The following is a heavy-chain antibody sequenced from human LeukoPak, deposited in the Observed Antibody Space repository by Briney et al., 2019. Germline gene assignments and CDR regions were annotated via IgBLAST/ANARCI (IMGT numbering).Heavy chain of an antibody. D-gene: IGHD3-9*01. CDR3: ARAAWLWYYDILTGHRWDAFDI. V-gene: IGHV4-30-4*08. Sequence: SQTLALTCTVSGGSLSSGDYYWSWIRQPSGTGLEGIGYIYYSWSTYYNPSLKNRVTISVDTSKNQFSLKLSSVTAADTAVYYCARAAWLWYYDILTGHRWDAFDIWGQGTMVTVSS. CDR2: IYYSWST. CDR1: GGSLSSGDYY. J-gene: IGHJ3*02.